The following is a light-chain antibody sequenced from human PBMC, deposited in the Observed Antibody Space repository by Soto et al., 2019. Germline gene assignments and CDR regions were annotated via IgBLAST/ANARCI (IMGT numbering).Light chain of an antibody. CDR3: QQYNAFWT. CDR1: QGISSY. V-gene: IGKV1-9*01. Sequence: DIQLTQSPSFLSASVADRVTITCRASQGISSYLAWYQQKPGKAPKLLIYAASSLESGVPSRVSGSGSGTEFTLTISSLQPDDFATYYCQQYNAFWTFGPGTKVDIK. J-gene: IGKJ1*01. CDR2: AAS.